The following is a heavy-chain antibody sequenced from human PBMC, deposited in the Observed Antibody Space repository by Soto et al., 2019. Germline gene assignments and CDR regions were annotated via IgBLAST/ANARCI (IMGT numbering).Heavy chain of an antibody. Sequence: QVQLVQSGAEVKKPGASVKVSCKASGYTFTSYGISWVRQAPGQGLEWMGWISAYNGNTNYAQKLQGRVTMTTDTATSTADMQLRSLSSDDTAVYYRAREDPPRLNWGQGTLVTGPS. CDR1: GYTFTSYG. V-gene: IGHV1-18*01. CDR2: ISAYNGNT. CDR3: AREDPPRLN. J-gene: IGHJ4*02.